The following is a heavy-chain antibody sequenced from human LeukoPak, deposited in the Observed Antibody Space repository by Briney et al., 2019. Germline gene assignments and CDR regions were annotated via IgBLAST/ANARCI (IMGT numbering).Heavy chain of an antibody. J-gene: IGHJ4*02. V-gene: IGHV1-24*01. Sequence: ASVKVSCKVSGYSLTELSMHWVRQAPGKGLEWMGGFYPGDGERKYAQKFQGRVTMTEDTSTDTAHMELSSLRSEDTAVYYCAADGGELLTYWGQGTSVTVSS. CDR2: FYPGDGER. D-gene: IGHD1-26*01. CDR3: AADGGELLTY. CDR1: GYSLTELS.